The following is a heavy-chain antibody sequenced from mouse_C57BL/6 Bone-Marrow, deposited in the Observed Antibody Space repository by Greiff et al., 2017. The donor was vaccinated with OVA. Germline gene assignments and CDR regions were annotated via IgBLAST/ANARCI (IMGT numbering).Heavy chain of an antibody. Sequence: VQLQQSGAELARPGASVKLSCKASGYTFTSYGISWVKQRTGQGLEWIGEIYPRSGNTYYNEKFKGKATLTADKSSSTAYRGLRSLASEDAAVYFWARGGTGTGYFDGWGTGTTVTVSS. J-gene: IGHJ1*03. CDR3: ARGGTGTGYFDG. CDR1: GYTFTSYG. D-gene: IGHD4-1*01. CDR2: IYPRSGNT. V-gene: IGHV1-81*01.